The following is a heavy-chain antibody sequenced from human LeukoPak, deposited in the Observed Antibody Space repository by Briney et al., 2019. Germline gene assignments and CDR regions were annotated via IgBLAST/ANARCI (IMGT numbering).Heavy chain of an antibody. CDR1: GYTFTSYG. D-gene: IGHD3-3*01. V-gene: IGHV1-18*01. CDR2: ISAYNGNT. J-gene: IGHJ4*02. Sequence: ASVKVSCKASGYTFTSYGISWVRQAPGQGLEWMGWISAYNGNTNYAQKLQGRVTMTTDTSTSTAYMELRSLRSDDTAVYYCARGAGYDFWSGYYRLDYWGQGTLVTVSS. CDR3: ARGAGYDFWSGYYRLDY.